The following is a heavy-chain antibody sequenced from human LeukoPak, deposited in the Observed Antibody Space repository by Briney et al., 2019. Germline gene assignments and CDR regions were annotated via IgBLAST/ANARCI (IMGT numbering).Heavy chain of an antibody. CDR3: ARSMQWLGYYFDY. Sequence: SETLSLTCTVSGGSISSYYWSWIRQPPGKGLEWIGYIYYSGSTNYNPSLKSRVTISVDTSKNQFSLKLSSVTAADTAVYYCARSMQWLGYYFDYWGQGTLVTVSS. J-gene: IGHJ4*02. CDR1: GGSISSYY. V-gene: IGHV4-59*01. D-gene: IGHD6-19*01. CDR2: IYYSGST.